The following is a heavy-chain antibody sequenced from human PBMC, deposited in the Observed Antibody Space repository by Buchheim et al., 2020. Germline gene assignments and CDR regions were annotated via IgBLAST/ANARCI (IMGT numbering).Heavy chain of an antibody. D-gene: IGHD5-12*01. J-gene: IGHJ4*02. Sequence: QVQLQQWGAGLLKPSETLSLTCAVSGGSFSAYWLTWIRQSPGKGLEWIGEINNSGTTNYNPSLKRRVPISIYTSKNQFSLRLSSVTAADRAVYYCARGGYSGNRLWGQGTL. CDR1: GGSFSAYW. CDR3: ARGGYSGNRL. CDR2: INNSGTT. V-gene: IGHV4-34*01.